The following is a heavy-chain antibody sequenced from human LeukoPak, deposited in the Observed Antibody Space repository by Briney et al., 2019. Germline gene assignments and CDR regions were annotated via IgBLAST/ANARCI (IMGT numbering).Heavy chain of an antibody. J-gene: IGHJ4*02. V-gene: IGHV3-30*04. CDR2: ISYDGSNK. D-gene: IGHD6-13*01. CDR1: GFTFSSYA. CDR3: ARALLQQPYHDY. Sequence: HPGGSLRLSCAASGFTFSSYAMHWVRQAPGKGLEWVAVISYDGSNKYYADSVKGRFTISRDNSKNTLYLQMNSLRAEDTAVYYCARALLQQPYHDYWGQGTLVTVSS.